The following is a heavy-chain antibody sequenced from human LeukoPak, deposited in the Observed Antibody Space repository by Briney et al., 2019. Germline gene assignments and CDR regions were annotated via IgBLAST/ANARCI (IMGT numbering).Heavy chain of an antibody. Sequence: SETLSLTCTVSGGSISSSRYYWGWIRQPPGKGLEWTGSIYSSGSTYYTPSLKSRVTISVDTSKNQFSLKLSSVTAADTAVYYCARGYYDSSGPFDYWGQGTLVTVSS. CDR2: IYSSGST. J-gene: IGHJ4*02. CDR1: GGSISSSRYY. D-gene: IGHD3-22*01. CDR3: ARGYYDSSGPFDY. V-gene: IGHV4-39*01.